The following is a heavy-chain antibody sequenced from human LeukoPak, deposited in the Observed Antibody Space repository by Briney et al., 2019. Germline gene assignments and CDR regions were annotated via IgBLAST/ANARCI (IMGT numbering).Heavy chain of an antibody. Sequence: GGSLRLSCAASGFTFSSYAMSWVRQAPGKGLEWVSAISGSGGSTYYADSVKGRFTISRDNSKNTLYLQMNSLRAEDTAVYYCAKETRRCSGGSCYVLPGGIDAFDTWGQGTMVTVSS. CDR1: GFTFSSYA. D-gene: IGHD2-15*01. V-gene: IGHV3-23*01. J-gene: IGHJ3*02. CDR2: ISGSGGST. CDR3: AKETRRCSGGSCYVLPGGIDAFDT.